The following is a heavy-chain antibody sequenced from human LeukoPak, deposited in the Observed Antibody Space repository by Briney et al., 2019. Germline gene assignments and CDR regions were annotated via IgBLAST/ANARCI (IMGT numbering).Heavy chain of an antibody. CDR2: IWYDGSNK. Sequence: GRSLRLSCAASGFTFSSYGMHWVRQAPGKGLEWVAVIWYDGSNKYYADSVKGRFTISRDNSKNTLYLQMNSLRAEDTAVYYCARDRRAAAGTRGGSFDYWGQGTLVTVSS. J-gene: IGHJ4*02. V-gene: IGHV3-33*01. CDR3: ARDRRAAAGTRGGSFDY. D-gene: IGHD6-13*01. CDR1: GFTFSSYG.